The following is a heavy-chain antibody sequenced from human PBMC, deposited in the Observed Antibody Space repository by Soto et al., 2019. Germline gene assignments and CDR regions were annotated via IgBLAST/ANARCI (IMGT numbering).Heavy chain of an antibody. Sequence: SVKVSCKASGGTFSSYAISWVRQAPGQGLEWMGGIIPIFGTANYAQKFQGRVTITADESTSTAYMELSSLRSEDTAVYYCARALLGTMVRGVPYDYWGQRTLVTVSS. J-gene: IGHJ4*02. CDR1: GGTFSSYA. V-gene: IGHV1-69*13. CDR3: ARALLGTMVRGVPYDY. CDR2: IIPIFGTA. D-gene: IGHD3-10*01.